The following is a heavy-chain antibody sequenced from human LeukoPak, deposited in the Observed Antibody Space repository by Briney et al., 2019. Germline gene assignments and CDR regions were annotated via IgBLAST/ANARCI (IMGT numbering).Heavy chain of an antibody. D-gene: IGHD3-10*01. CDR2: IIPIFGTA. CDR3: ARVGSEGY. CDR1: GYTLTELS. Sequence: SVKVSCKVSGYTLTELSMHWVRQAPGQGLEWMGGIIPIFGTANYAQKFQGRVTITADKSTSTAYMELSSLRSEDTAVYYCARVGSEGYWGQGTLVTVSS. J-gene: IGHJ4*02. V-gene: IGHV1-69*06.